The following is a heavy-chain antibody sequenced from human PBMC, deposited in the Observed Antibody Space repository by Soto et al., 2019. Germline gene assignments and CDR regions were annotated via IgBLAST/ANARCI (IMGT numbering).Heavy chain of an antibody. D-gene: IGHD3-16*01. J-gene: IGHJ4*02. Sequence: EVQLVESGGGLVQPGGSLRLSCAASGFTFSDHHMNWVRQAPGKGLEWVGRVRNKRDSHTTEYAASVKARFTISRDDSKNSLYLQMSSLKTDDTAIYYCVGESFYRLDYWGQGALVTVSS. CDR3: VGESFYRLDY. CDR2: VRNKRDSHTT. V-gene: IGHV3-72*01. CDR1: GFTFSDHH.